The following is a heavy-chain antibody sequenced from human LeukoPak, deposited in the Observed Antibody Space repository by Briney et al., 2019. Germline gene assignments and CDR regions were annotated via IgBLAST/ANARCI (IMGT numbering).Heavy chain of an antibody. V-gene: IGHV4-59*12. CDR2: IYYSGST. Sequence: SETLSLTCTVSGGSISSYYWSWIRQPPGKGLEWIGYIYYSGSTNYNPSLKSRVTISVDTSKNQFSLKLSSVTAADTAVYYCAREPRWLQLRGIDYWGQGTLVTVSS. D-gene: IGHD5-24*01. CDR1: GGSISSYY. CDR3: AREPRWLQLRGIDY. J-gene: IGHJ4*02.